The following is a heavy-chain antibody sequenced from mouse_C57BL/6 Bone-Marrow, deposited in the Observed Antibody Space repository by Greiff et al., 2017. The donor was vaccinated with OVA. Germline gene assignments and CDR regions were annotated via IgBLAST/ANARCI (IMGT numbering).Heavy chain of an antibody. J-gene: IGHJ2*01. CDR2: ISSGGDYI. CDR1: GFSFSSYA. CDR3: TIEGYYGSSYFFDY. V-gene: IGHV5-9-1*02. Sequence: EVKLMESGEGLVKPGGSLKLSCAVSGFSFSSYAMSWVRQTQEKRLEWVAYISSGGDYIYYADPVRGRFTISRDNARNTLALHMSLLNSDVTAMYYCTIEGYYGSSYFFDYWGHCTLLTVSS. D-gene: IGHD1-1*01.